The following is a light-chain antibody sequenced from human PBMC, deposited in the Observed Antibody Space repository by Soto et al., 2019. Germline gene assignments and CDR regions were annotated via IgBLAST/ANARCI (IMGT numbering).Light chain of an antibody. V-gene: IGKV3-15*01. CDR2: DVS. Sequence: EVVMTQSPATLSVSPGERATLSCRASQSARSSLGWYQQKPGQPPRLLILDVSIRATGIPARFNGSGSGTEFTLTISGLQSEDFAVYYCQQYNNWPPTFGQGTRLEIK. J-gene: IGKJ5*01. CDR1: QSARSS. CDR3: QQYNNWPPT.